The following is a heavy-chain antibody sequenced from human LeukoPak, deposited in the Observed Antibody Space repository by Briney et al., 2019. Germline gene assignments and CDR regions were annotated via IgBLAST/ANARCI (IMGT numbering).Heavy chain of an antibody. Sequence: GASVKLSCKASGYMFTSYYMHWVRQAPGQGLEWVGGIIPLFGAPLYAQKFQGRVTITADERTSTVYMDLSSLRSDDTAVYYCARDEEKAAGSLWGQGTPVIVSS. CDR1: GYMFTSYY. D-gene: IGHD6-13*01. V-gene: IGHV1-69*13. CDR2: IIPLFGAP. J-gene: IGHJ4*02. CDR3: ARDEEKAAGSL.